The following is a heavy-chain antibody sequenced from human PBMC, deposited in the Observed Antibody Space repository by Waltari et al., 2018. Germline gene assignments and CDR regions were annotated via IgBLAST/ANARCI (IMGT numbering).Heavy chain of an antibody. J-gene: IGHJ4*02. V-gene: IGHV1-69*05. CDR2: IIPIFGTA. D-gene: IGHD6-19*01. Sequence: QVQLVQSGAEVKKPGSSVKVSCKASGGTFSSYAISWVRQAPGQGLEWMGGIIPIFGTANYAQKFQGRVTITTDESTSTAYMELSSLRSEDTAVYYCAGSPPPPDKQWPYPFDYWGQGTLVTVSS. CDR1: GGTFSSYA. CDR3: AGSPPPPDKQWPYPFDY.